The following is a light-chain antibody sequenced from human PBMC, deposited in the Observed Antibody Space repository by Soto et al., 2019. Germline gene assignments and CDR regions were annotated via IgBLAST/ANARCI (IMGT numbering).Light chain of an antibody. Sequence: QSAVTQPASVSGSPGQSITISCTGTSSDVGGYNYVSWYQQHPGKAPKLMIYEVNNRPSGVSNRFSGSKSGNTASLTISGLQAEDEADYYCSSFTSTSTYVFGTGTKLTVL. V-gene: IGLV2-14*01. CDR1: SSDVGGYNY. J-gene: IGLJ1*01. CDR2: EVN. CDR3: SSFTSTSTYV.